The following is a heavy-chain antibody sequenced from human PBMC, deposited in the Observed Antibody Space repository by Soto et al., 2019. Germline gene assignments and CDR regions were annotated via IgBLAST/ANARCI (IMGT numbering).Heavy chain of an antibody. D-gene: IGHD5-12*01. J-gene: IGHJ4*02. Sequence: QITLKESGPTLVKPTQTLTLTCTFSGFSLSTSGVGVGWIRQPPGKALEWLALIYWNDDKRYSPSLKSRLTITKATSKNQVVLTMTNMDPVDTATYYCAHRQMIVATIIRGYYFDYWGQGTLVTVSS. CDR1: GFSLSTSGVG. CDR3: AHRQMIVATIIRGYYFDY. CDR2: IYWNDDK. V-gene: IGHV2-5*01.